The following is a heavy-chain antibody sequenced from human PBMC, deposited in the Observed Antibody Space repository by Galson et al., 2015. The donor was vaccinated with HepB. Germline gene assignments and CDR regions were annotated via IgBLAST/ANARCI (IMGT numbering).Heavy chain of an antibody. D-gene: IGHD3-3*01. J-gene: IGHJ4*02. V-gene: IGHV3-15*01. CDR2: IKSKTDGGTT. Sequence: SLRLSCAASGFTFSNAWMSWVRQAPGKGLEWVGRIKSKTDGGTTDYAAPVKGRITISRDDSKNTLYLQMNNLKTEDTAVYYCTTVYYDFSYFDYWGQGTLVTVSS. CDR3: TTVYYDFSYFDY. CDR1: GFTFSNAW.